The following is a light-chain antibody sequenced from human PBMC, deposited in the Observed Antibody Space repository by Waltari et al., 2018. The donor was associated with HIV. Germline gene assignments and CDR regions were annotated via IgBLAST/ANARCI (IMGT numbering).Light chain of an antibody. CDR2: DTT. V-gene: IGLV7-46*01. J-gene: IGLJ2*01. CDR3: LLFFGGTRI. Sequence: QAAVTQEPSVTVSPGGTTILTCGSSVGAVTNKHYANWFQQKAGQAPTTLIYDTTKRHAWTPARLSSRLLEGKAVLTLSGAMSEDEAHYYCLLFFGGTRIFGGGTMVTV. CDR1: VGAVTNKHY.